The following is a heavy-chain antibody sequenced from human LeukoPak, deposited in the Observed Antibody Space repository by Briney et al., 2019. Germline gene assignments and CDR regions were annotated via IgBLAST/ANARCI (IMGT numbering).Heavy chain of an antibody. Sequence: SVTVSCTASGGTFSSYAISWVRQAPGQGLEWMGGITPMFGTANYAQKFQGRVTITADESTSTAYMELSSLRSEDTAVYYCVRDGSYYDSSGYYYLYWGQGTLVTVSS. CDR3: VRDGSYYDSSGYYYLY. J-gene: IGHJ4*02. V-gene: IGHV1-69*13. D-gene: IGHD3-22*01. CDR2: ITPMFGTA. CDR1: GGTFSSYA.